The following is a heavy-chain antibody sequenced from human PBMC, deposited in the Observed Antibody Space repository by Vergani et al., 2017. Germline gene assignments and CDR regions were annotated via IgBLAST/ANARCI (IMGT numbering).Heavy chain of an antibody. CDR3: AREVGAGYDDAFDI. CDR1: GGSISSHY. J-gene: IGHJ3*02. V-gene: IGHV4-59*11. CDR2: IYYSGST. D-gene: IGHD1-26*01. Sequence: QVQLQESGPGLVKPSETLSLTCTVSGGSISSHYWSWIRQPPGKGLEWIGYIYYSGSTNYNPSPKSRVTISVDTSKNQFSLKLSSVTAADTAVYYCAREVGAGYDDAFDIWGQGTMVTVSS.